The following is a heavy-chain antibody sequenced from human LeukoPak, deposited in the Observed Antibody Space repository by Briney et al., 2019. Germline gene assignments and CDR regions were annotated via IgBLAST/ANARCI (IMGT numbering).Heavy chain of an antibody. Sequence: GGSLRLSCAASGFTFSSYSMNWVRQAPGKGLEWVSSISSSSSYIYYADSVKGRLTISRDNAKNSLYLQMNSLRAEDTAVYYCARDLGPTAFDYWGQGTLVTVSS. CDR2: ISSSSSYI. J-gene: IGHJ4*02. CDR1: GFTFSSYS. D-gene: IGHD4-11*01. CDR3: ARDLGPTAFDY. V-gene: IGHV3-21*01.